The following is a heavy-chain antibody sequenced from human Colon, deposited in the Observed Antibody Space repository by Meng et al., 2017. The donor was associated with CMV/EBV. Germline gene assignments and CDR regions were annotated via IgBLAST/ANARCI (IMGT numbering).Heavy chain of an antibody. V-gene: IGHV3-7*01. CDR3: ARRQRGDSSGWSFDY. J-gene: IGHJ4*02. D-gene: IGHD6-19*01. CDR1: GFTFSSYW. Sequence: GGSLRLSCAASGFTFSSYWMSWVRQAPGKGLEWVANINQDGSEKYYVDSVKGRFTISRDNAKNSLYLQMNSLRAEDTAVYYCARRQRGDSSGWSFDYWGQGTLVTVSS. CDR2: INQDGSEK.